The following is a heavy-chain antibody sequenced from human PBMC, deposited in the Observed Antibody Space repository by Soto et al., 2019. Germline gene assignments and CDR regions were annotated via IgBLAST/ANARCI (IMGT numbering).Heavy chain of an antibody. V-gene: IGHV3-23*01. Sequence: GGSMRLSCAASGFTFSSYAMSWVRQAPGKGLEWVSAISGRGGRTYYADSVKGRFTISRANSKNTLYLQMNSLRAQDTAVYYCSKVRGANWAYSFDIWGHGTMVTVSS. D-gene: IGHD7-27*01. J-gene: IGHJ3*02. CDR2: ISGRGGRT. CDR1: GFTFSSYA. CDR3: SKVRGANWAYSFDI.